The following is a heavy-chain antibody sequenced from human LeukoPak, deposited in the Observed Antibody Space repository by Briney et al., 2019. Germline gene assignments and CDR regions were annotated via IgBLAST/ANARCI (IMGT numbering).Heavy chain of an antibody. J-gene: IGHJ6*02. CDR1: GGTFSSYA. D-gene: IGHD4-11*01. V-gene: IGHV1-69*04. Sequence: ASVKVSCKASGGTFSSYAISWVRQAPGQGLEWMGRIIPILGIANYAQKFQGRVTITADKSTSTAYMELSSLRSEDTAVYYCAVPTVTTSYYYYGMDVWGQGTTVTVS. CDR2: IIPILGIA. CDR3: AVPTVTTSYYYYGMDV.